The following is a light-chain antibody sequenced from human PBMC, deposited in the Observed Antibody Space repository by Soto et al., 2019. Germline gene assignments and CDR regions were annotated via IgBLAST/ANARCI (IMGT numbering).Light chain of an antibody. CDR1: QSISVW. CDR2: KAS. J-gene: IGKJ1*01. Sequence: IQTTPSLSTLAACVGDRVTITCRASQSISVWLAWYQQKAGKAPNLLIYKASSLESGVPSRFSGSGSGTDFTLTISSLQLEDFATYYCQQSDSPPQTFGQGTKVDIK. V-gene: IGKV1-5*03. CDR3: QQSDSPPQT.